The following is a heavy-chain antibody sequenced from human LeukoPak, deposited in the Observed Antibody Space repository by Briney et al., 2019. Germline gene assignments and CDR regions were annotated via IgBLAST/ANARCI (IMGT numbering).Heavy chain of an antibody. V-gene: IGHV3-74*01. CDR3: ARGPNSNWSGLDF. CDR2: ISPTGSTT. D-gene: IGHD6-6*01. J-gene: IGHJ4*02. CDR1: GFSFSGHW. Sequence: GGSLRLSGTASGFSFSGHWMHWARQLPGKGLVWVSRISPTGSTTSYADSVKGRFTVSRDNAKTTLYLQVNNLRAEDKAVYYCARGPNSNWSGLDFWGQGSLLTVSS.